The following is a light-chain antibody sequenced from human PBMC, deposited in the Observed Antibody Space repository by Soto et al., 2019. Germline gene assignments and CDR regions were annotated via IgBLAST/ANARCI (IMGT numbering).Light chain of an antibody. CDR3: QQSYSNPT. CDR2: AAS. Sequence: DIQMTQSPSSLSASVGDRVTITCRAGQSIGTDLNWYQQKPGKAPKILIYAASNLQNGVPSRFSGSGSGTHFTLNISSLQSEDFATYYCQQSYSNPTFGGGTKVEIK. J-gene: IGKJ4*01. V-gene: IGKV1-39*01. CDR1: QSIGTD.